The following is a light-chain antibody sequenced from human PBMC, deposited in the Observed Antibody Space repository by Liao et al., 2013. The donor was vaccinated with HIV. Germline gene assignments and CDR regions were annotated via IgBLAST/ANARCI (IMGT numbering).Light chain of an antibody. CDR3: QVWDSGSDHYV. J-gene: IGLJ1*01. V-gene: IGLV3-1*01. CDR2: YDS. Sequence: SYDLTQPPSVSVSPGQTASIICSGHKLGDKYVSWYQQKPGQAPVVVIYYDSDRPSGIPERFSGSNSGNMATLTISRVEAGDEADYYCQVWDSGSDHYVFGTGTKVTVL. CDR1: KLGDKY.